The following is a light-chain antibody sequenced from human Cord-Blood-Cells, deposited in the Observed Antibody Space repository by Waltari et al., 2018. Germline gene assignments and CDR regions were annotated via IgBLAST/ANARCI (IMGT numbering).Light chain of an antibody. CDR1: SSVVGAYNY. Sequence: QSALTQPASVSGSPGQSITISCCGTSSVVGAYNYVSWYQQHPGKAPKLMIYDVSNRPSGVSNRFSGAKSGNTASLTISGLQAEDEADYYCSSYTSSSTLGVFGTGTKVTVL. J-gene: IGLJ1*01. CDR3: SSYTSSSTLGV. CDR2: DVS. V-gene: IGLV2-14*01.